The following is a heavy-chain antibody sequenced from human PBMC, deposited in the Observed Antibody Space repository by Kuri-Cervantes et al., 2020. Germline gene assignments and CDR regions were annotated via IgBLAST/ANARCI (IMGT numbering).Heavy chain of an antibody. D-gene: IGHD3-16*02. CDR1: GYTLTELS. Sequence: ASVNVSCKVSGYTLTELSMHWVRQAPGKGLEWMGGFDPEDGETIYAQKFQGRVTMTEDTSTETAYMELSSLRSEDTAVYYCVYVWGSYRYTGAFDIWGQGTMVTVSS. CDR3: VYVWGSYRYTGAFDI. CDR2: FDPEDGET. J-gene: IGHJ3*02. V-gene: IGHV1-24*01.